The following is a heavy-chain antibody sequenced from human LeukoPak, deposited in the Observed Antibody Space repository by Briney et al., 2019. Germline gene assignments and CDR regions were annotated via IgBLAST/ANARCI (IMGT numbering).Heavy chain of an antibody. CDR1: GFSLTTSGVG. D-gene: IGHD6-13*01. CDR2: IYWNDDK. V-gene: IGHV2-5*01. J-gene: IGHJ3*02. CDR3: AHRLGIAAAGSEAFDI. Sequence: SGPTLVKPTQTLTLTCTFSGFSLTTSGVGVAWIRQPPGKALEWLALIYWNDDKRYSPSLKSRLTISKDTSKNQVVLTLTNMDPVDTATYYCAHRLGIAAAGSEAFDIWGQGTMVTVSS.